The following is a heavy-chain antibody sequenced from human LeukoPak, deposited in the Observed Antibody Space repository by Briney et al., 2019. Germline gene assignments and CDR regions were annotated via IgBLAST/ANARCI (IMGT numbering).Heavy chain of an antibody. J-gene: IGHJ4*02. CDR1: GGSISNYY. D-gene: IGHD6-13*01. CDR3: AREVVAAPGTVDY. V-gene: IGHV4-59*01. Sequence: SETLSLTRTVSGGSISNYYWSWIRQPPGKGLEWIGYIYYSGSTNYNPSLKSRVTISVDTSKNQFSLKLTSVTAADTAVYYCAREVVAAPGTVDYWGQGTLVTVSS. CDR2: IYYSGST.